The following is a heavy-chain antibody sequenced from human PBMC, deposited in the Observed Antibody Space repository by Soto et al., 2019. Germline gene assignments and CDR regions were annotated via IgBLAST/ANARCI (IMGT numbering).Heavy chain of an antibody. V-gene: IGHV1-8*01. J-gene: IGHJ4*02. D-gene: IGHD3-22*01. CDR3: ARLQYYYYSSGYYQRFDY. CDR2: MNPNSGNT. CDR1: GYTFTSYD. Sequence: ASVKVSCKASGYTFTSYDINWVRQATGQGLEWMGWMNPNSGNTGYAQKFQGRVTMTRNTSISTAYMELSSLRSEDTAVYYCARLQYYYYSSGYYQRFDYWGQGTLVTVSS.